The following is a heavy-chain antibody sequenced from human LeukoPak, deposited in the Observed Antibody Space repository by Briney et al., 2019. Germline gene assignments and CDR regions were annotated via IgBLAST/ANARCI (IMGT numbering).Heavy chain of an antibody. CDR2: INSRGDTI. CDR1: GFTFSRHE. D-gene: IGHD1-26*01. Sequence: GGSLRLSCGASGFTFSRHEMNWVRQAPGKGLEWVSYINSRGDTIYYADSVKGRFTISRDNARSSLFLQMNSLTAEDTAVCYCARENTRSAYYNLDVWGQGTTVIVSS. V-gene: IGHV3-48*03. J-gene: IGHJ6*03. CDR3: ARENTRSAYYNLDV.